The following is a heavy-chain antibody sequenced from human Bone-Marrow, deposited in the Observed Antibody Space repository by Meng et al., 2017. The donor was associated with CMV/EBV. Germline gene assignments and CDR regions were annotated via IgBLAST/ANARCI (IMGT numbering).Heavy chain of an antibody. J-gene: IGHJ6*02. CDR1: GYTFIGYY. D-gene: IGHD2-2*01. V-gene: IGHV1-2*02. CDR2: INPETGDE. Sequence: ASVKVSCKASGYTFIGYYMHWMRQAPGQGLEWMGWINPETGDENYAQKFQGRVTRTRDTFITTAYLEVSRLRSDDTAVYYCARERYLVPATSPDYYYYGMDVWGQRNTVPVSS. CDR3: ARERYLVPATSPDYYYYGMDV.